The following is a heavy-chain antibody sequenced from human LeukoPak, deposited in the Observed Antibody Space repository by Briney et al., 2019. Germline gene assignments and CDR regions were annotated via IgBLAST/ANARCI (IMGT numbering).Heavy chain of an antibody. CDR2: IYYSGST. CDR3: ASPGYCGGDCYQDSVSDDAFDI. CDR1: GGSISSSSYY. D-gene: IGHD2-21*01. Sequence: PSETLSLTCTVSGGSISSSSYYWGWIRQPPGKGLEWIGSIYYSGSTYYNPSLKSRVTISVDTSKNQFSLKLSSVTAADTAVYYCASPGYCGGDCYQDSVSDDAFDIWGQGTMVTVSS. J-gene: IGHJ3*02. V-gene: IGHV4-39*01.